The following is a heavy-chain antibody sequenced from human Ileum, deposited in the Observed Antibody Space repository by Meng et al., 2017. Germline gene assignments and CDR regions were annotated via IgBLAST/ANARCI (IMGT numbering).Heavy chain of an antibody. CDR2: LKEDGSKK. Sequence: GGSLRLSCAASGFTFSNFWMTWVRQAPGKGLEWVANLKEDGSKKHYVDSVEGRFTISRDNAKNSLYLQMNSLRAEDTAVYYCARDSSPSAGIDAFDIWGQGAMVTVSS. CDR3: ARDSSPSAGIDAFDI. J-gene: IGHJ3*02. CDR1: GFTFSNFW. V-gene: IGHV3-7*01.